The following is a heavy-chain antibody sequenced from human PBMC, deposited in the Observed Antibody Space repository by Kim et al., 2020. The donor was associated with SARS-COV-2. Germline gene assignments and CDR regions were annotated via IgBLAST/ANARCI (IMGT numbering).Heavy chain of an antibody. CDR2: ISAYGETK. D-gene: IGHD2-2*01. V-gene: IGHV3-43*02. J-gene: IGHJ4*02. CDR3: VRGSGCLPRY. Sequence: GGSLRLSCAGSGFTLDHSAMHWVRQPPGKGLEWVSLISAYGETKNYADSVKGRLTISIDNSKNTLYLQMSSLRSEDTALYYCVRGSGCLPRYWGQGTLVTVSS. CDR1: GFTLDHSA.